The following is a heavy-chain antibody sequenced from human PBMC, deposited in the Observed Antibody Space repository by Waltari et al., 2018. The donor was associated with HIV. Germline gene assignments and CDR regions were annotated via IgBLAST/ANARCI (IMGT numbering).Heavy chain of an antibody. Sequence: EVQLVESGGGLVQPGGSLRLSCAASGFTLSDHYMDWVRQAPGKGLEWVGRVRSNANGYTTEYAASVEGRFSISRDEASNSAYLQMNSLKTEDTAVYFCGRGAAGSVSDYWGPGTLVTVSS. D-gene: IGHD2-15*01. J-gene: IGHJ4*02. CDR1: GFTLSDHY. CDR3: GRGAAGSVSDY. CDR2: VRSNANGYTT. V-gene: IGHV3-72*01.